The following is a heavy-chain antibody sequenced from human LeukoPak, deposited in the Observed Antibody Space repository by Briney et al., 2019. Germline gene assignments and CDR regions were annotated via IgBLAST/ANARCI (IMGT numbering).Heavy chain of an antibody. J-gene: IGHJ4*02. CDR3: ARGATFEY. CDR2: IKQDGSAK. Sequence: GGSLRLSCAASGFTLSSYWMSWVRQAPGKGLEWVANIKQDGSAKNYVASVRGRFTISRDNAKNSLNLQMNSLRVEDTALYYWARGATFEYWGQGTLVTVSS. CDR1: GFTLSSYW. D-gene: IGHD5-24*01. V-gene: IGHV3-7*01.